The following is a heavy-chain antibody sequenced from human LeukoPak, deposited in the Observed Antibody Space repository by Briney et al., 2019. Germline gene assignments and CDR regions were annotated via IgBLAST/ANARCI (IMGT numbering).Heavy chain of an antibody. J-gene: IGHJ3*02. CDR3: ARDRSYYAGGDAFDI. Sequence: GGSLRLSCAASGFTFSTYSMNWVRQAPGKGLEWVSYISSSSSTIYYADSVKGRFTISRDNAKNSLYLQMNSLRAEDTAVYYCARDRSYYAGGDAFDIWGQGTMVTVSS. CDR2: ISSSSSTI. D-gene: IGHD3-10*01. CDR1: GFTFSTYS. V-gene: IGHV3-48*01.